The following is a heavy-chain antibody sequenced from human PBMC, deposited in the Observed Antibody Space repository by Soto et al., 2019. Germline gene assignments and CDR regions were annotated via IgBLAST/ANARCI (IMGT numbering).Heavy chain of an antibody. V-gene: IGHV3-30*18. D-gene: IGHD6-19*01. J-gene: IGHJ4*01. CDR1: GFTFSSYG. Sequence: PGGSLRLSCAASGFTFSSYGMHWVRQAPGKGLEWVAVISYDGSNKYYADSVKGRFTISRDNSKNTLYLQMNSLRAEDTAVYYCAKDIREYSSGWTYFDYWGHGTLVTVSS. CDR3: AKDIREYSSGWTYFDY. CDR2: ISYDGSNK.